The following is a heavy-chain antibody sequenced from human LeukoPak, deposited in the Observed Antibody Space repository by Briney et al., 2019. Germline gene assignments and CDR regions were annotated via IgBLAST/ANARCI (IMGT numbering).Heavy chain of an antibody. Sequence: SETLSLTCAVSGGSISSYYWSWIRQPPGKTLEWIGYIYYSGTTNYNPSLKSRITISKDTSKNQFSLKLTSVTAADTAVYYCARSRSRGYSGDFDCWGQGTLVTVSS. CDR2: IYYSGTT. CDR1: GGSISSYY. D-gene: IGHD5-12*01. J-gene: IGHJ4*02. V-gene: IGHV4-59*01. CDR3: ARSRSRGYSGDFDC.